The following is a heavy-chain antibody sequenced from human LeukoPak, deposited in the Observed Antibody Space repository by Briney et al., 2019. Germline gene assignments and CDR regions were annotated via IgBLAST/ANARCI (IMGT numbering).Heavy chain of an antibody. Sequence: GASVKVSCKASGYTFTGYYMHWVRQAPGQGLEWMGWMNPYSGGTNYAQKFQGRVTMTRNTSISTAYMELSSLRSEDTAVYYCARGLKVWFGKTYYYYYMDVWGKGTTVTISS. CDR2: MNPYSGGT. J-gene: IGHJ6*03. V-gene: IGHV1-2*02. D-gene: IGHD3-10*01. CDR3: ARGLKVWFGKTYYYYYMDV. CDR1: GYTFTGYY.